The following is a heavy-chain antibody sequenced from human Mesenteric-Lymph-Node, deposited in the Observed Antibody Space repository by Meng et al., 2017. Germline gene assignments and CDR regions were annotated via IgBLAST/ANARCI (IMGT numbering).Heavy chain of an antibody. V-gene: IGHV4-38-2*02. CDR3: AKDDGSLLSVGNRFDP. CDR2: MHHSGST. Sequence: SETLSLTCAVSGDSISGVHYWGWIRQPPGKGLEWIASMHHSGSTYYNPSLKSRVTLSIDKSTNRFSLNLSSVTAADTAVYYCAKDDGSLLSVGNRFDPWGQGTLVTVSS. D-gene: IGHD2-15*01. J-gene: IGHJ5*02. CDR1: GDSISGVHY.